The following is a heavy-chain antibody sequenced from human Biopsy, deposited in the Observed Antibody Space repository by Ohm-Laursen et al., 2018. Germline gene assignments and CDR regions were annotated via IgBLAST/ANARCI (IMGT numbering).Heavy chain of an antibody. J-gene: IGHJ5*02. D-gene: IGHD3-22*01. CDR2: IFNSANT. CDR1: GGSISSGGSY. V-gene: IGHV4-31*01. Sequence: LSLICTVSGGSISSGGSYWSWIRQRPGKGLEWIGYIFNSANTYYNPSLKNLITISGDTSKNQFSLKLNSVTAADTAVYYCARGDYFDSNGYFWFDPWGQGTLVTVSS. CDR3: ARGDYFDSNGYFWFDP.